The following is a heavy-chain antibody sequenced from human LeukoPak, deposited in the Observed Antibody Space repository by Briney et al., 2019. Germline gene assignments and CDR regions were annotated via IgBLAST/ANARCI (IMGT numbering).Heavy chain of an antibody. D-gene: IGHD1-14*01. CDR3: AKSKAEGYYYYYDLDV. V-gene: IGHV3-23*01. CDR2: VSGSGGDT. Sequence: PGGFLRLSCAASGFTFNRYAINWIRQAPGKGLEWVSVVSGSGGDTYYADSVKGRFTVSRDNSKNTLYLQMNSLRADDTAIYYCAKSKAEGYYYYYDLDVWGQGTTVTVSS. CDR1: GFTFNRYA. J-gene: IGHJ6*02.